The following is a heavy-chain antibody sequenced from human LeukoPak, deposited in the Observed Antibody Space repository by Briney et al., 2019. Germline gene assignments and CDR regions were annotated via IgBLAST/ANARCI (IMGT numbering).Heavy chain of an antibody. J-gene: IGHJ4*02. Sequence: PSETLSLTCSVSGDSISGYYWSWIRQPPGKGLEWIGSIYYSGSTYYSPSLKSRVTISVDTSKNQFSLNLSSVTAADTAVYYCARGTSDSSGYYPFDYWGQGTLVTVSS. D-gene: IGHD3-22*01. CDR3: ARGTSDSSGYYPFDY. V-gene: IGHV4-38-2*02. CDR2: IYYSGST. CDR1: GDSISGYY.